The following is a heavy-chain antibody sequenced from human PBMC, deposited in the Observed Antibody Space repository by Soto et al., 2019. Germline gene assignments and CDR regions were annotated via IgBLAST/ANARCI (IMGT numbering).Heavy chain of an antibody. CDR1: GFTFSDYY. CDR3: ARLRASSWYLGGYLDY. Sequence: GGSLRLSCTASGFTFSDYYMSWIRQAPGKGLEWVSYIVIGSDYTNYADSVKGRFTISRDNAKNSLYLEMNSLRAEDAAVYYCARLRASSWYLGGYLDYWGQGTLVTVSS. J-gene: IGHJ4*02. D-gene: IGHD6-13*01. CDR2: IVIGSDYT. V-gene: IGHV3-11*06.